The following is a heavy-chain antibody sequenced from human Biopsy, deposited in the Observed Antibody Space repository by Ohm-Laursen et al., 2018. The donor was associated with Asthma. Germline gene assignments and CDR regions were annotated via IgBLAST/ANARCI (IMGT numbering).Heavy chain of an antibody. V-gene: IGHV1-3*01. Sequence: SVKVSCKASGGTFSSNSINWVRQAPGQGLEWMGWINAGDGNTKYSQKFQGRVTITRDTSASTAYMDLRSLRSEDTAMYYCARTYYDFLTGQVNDAFALWGQGTMVTVSS. J-gene: IGHJ3*01. CDR3: ARTYYDFLTGQVNDAFAL. CDR2: INAGDGNT. CDR1: GGTFSSNS. D-gene: IGHD3-9*01.